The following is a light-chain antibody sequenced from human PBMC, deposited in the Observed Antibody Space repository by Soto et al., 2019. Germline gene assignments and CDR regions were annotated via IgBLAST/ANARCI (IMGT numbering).Light chain of an antibody. Sequence: EIVMTQSPATLSVSPGERATLSCRASQSVSSNLAWYQQKPGQAPSLLIYGASTRATGTPARFSGSGSGTEFTLTICSLQSEDFAVYYWQQYNNWWTFGQGTKVEIK. V-gene: IGKV3-15*01. CDR1: QSVSSN. J-gene: IGKJ1*01. CDR2: GAS. CDR3: QQYNNWWT.